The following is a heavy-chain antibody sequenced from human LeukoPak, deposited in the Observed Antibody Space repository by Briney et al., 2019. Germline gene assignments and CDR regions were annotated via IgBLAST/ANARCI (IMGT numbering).Heavy chain of an antibody. CDR1: GFTFSSYA. CDR3: ARVERWLSADY. V-gene: IGHV3-33*08. Sequence: GGSLRLSCAASGFTFSSYAMHWVRQAPGKGLEWVAVIWYDGSNKYYADSVKGRFTISRDNSKNTLYLQMNSLRAEDTAVYYCARVERWLSADYWGQGTLVTVSS. J-gene: IGHJ4*02. CDR2: IWYDGSNK. D-gene: IGHD5-24*01.